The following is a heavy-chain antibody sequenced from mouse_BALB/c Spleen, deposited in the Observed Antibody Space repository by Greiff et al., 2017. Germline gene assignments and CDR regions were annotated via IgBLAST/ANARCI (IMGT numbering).Heavy chain of an antibody. J-gene: IGHJ4*01. CDR1: GYSITSDYA. V-gene: IGHV3-2*02. D-gene: IGHD2-2*01. CDR3: AGSGGYNGVYAMDY. Sequence: VQLQESGPGLVQPSQSLSLTCTVTGYSITSDYAWNWIRQFPGNKLEWMGYISYSGSTSYNPSLKSRISITRDTSKNQFFLQLNSVTTKDTATYYSAGSGGYNGVYAMDYWGQGTSVTVSS. CDR2: ISYSGST.